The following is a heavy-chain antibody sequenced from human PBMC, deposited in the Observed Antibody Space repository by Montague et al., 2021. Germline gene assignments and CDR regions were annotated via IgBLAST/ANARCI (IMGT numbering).Heavy chain of an antibody. V-gene: IGHV4-38-2*02. CDR1: RSLISSDYY. Sequence: SETLSLTCTVSRSLISSDYYWGWMRQPPGKVLEWMGSVSHGGRTYYNPSHNSRVTISVDTSNNHFSLKLSSVTAADTAMYYCARERERYYYMDIWGTGTTITVSS. J-gene: IGHJ6*03. CDR2: VSHGGRT. D-gene: IGHD1-1*01. CDR3: ARERERYYYMDI.